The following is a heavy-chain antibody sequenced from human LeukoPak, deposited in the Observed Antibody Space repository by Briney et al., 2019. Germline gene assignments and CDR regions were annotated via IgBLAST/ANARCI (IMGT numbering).Heavy chain of an antibody. Sequence: GGSLRLSCAASGFTFSSYAMTWVRQAPGKGLERVATISISGDSTLYGDSVRGRFSISRDNSKNTLFLQMNHLRAEDTAVYYCTKSGGGWLAYFDCWGQGAHVTVSS. CDR1: GFTFSSYA. V-gene: IGHV3-23*01. CDR2: ISISGDST. CDR3: TKSGGGWLAYFDC. J-gene: IGHJ4*02. D-gene: IGHD6-19*01.